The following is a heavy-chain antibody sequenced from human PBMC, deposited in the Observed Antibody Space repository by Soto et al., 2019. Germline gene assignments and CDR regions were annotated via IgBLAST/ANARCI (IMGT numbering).Heavy chain of an antibody. J-gene: IGHJ6*02. CDR1: GFTFSSYG. D-gene: IGHD6-13*01. Sequence: QVQLVESGGGVVQPGRSLRLSCAASGFTFSSYGMHWVRQAPGKGLEWVAVIWYDGSNIYYADSVKGRFTISRDNSKNTLYLQMTSLRAGDTAVYYCARVELIAAAGSGYYYGMDVWGQGTTVTVSS. CDR2: IWYDGSNI. CDR3: ARVELIAAAGSGYYYGMDV. V-gene: IGHV3-33*01.